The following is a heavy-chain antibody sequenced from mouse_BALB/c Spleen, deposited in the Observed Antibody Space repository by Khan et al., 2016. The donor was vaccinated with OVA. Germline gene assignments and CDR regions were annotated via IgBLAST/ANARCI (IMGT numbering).Heavy chain of an antibody. J-gene: IGHJ3*01. CDR3: ARPSYYGNPWFTY. Sequence: EVQLQESGGGLVKPGGSLKLSCAPSGFAFSSYDMSWVRQTPEKRLEWVATISGTGIYTYYPDSVKGRFTISRDNARNTLYLQMSSLRSEDTALYYCARPSYYGNPWFTYWGQGTLVTGSA. CDR2: ISGTGIYT. CDR1: GFAFSSYD. D-gene: IGHD2-10*01. V-gene: IGHV5-9*02.